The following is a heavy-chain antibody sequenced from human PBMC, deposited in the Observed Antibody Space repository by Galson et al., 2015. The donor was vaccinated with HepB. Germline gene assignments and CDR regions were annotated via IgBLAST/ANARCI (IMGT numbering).Heavy chain of an antibody. CDR1: GFTSRSYW. V-gene: IGHV3-7*03. CDR2: IKQDGSEK. Sequence: SLRLSCAVSGFTSRSYWMSWVRQAPGKGPEWVANIKQDGSEKYYVDSVRGRFTISRDNAKNSLYLQMSSLRAEDTAVYYCAREPLLDFAGGSSFFDYWGQGTLVTVSA. D-gene: IGHD6-6*01. J-gene: IGHJ4*02. CDR3: AREPLLDFAGGSSFFDY.